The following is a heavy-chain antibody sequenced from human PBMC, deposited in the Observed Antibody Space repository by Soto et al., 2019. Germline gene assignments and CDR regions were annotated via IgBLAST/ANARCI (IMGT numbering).Heavy chain of an antibody. D-gene: IGHD1-26*01. CDR3: AKNGQLPYYHYGMDV. CDR1: GYIFTDYY. V-gene: IGHV1-2*02. CDR2: INPNNGST. Sequence: ASVKVSCKASGYIFTDYYMHWVRQAPGQELGLMGWINPNNGSTNYAQKYQGRITMTIDTSMTTAYMELGSLTSEDTATYYCAKNGQLPYYHYGMDVWGQGTTVTVSS. J-gene: IGHJ6*02.